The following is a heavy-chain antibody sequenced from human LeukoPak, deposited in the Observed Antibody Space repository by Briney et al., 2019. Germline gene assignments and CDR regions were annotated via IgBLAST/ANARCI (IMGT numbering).Heavy chain of an antibody. CDR1: GFTFSSYA. CDR3: ARSISGGAPFFDY. CDR2: ISGSGDKT. J-gene: IGHJ4*02. Sequence: PGGSLRLSCAASGFTFSSYAMSWVRQAPGKGLEWVSAISGSGDKTYYADSVKGRFTISRDNSRFTVHLQMNSLRGEDTAVYYCARSISGGAPFFDYWGQGTLVTISS. V-gene: IGHV3-23*01. D-gene: IGHD1-14*01.